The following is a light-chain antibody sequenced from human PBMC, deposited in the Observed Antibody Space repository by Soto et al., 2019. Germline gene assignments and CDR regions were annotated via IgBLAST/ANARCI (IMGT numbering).Light chain of an antibody. CDR2: WAS. CDR3: QQYYSTPLT. V-gene: IGKV4-1*01. Sequence: DIVMTQSPDSLAVSLGERATINCKSSQSVLYSPNNKYYLAWYQQKPGQPPKLLIYWASTRESGVPDRFSGSGSETDFTLTISSLQAEDVAVYYCQQYYSTPLTFGGGTKVEIK. J-gene: IGKJ4*01. CDR1: QSVLYSPNNKYY.